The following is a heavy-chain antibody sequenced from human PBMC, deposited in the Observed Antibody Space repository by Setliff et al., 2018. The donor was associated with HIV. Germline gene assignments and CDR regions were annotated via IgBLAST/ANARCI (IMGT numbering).Heavy chain of an antibody. J-gene: IGHJ6*03. V-gene: IGHV4-38-2*01. D-gene: IGHD1-7*01. CDR2: MYHTGST. CDR1: GYSISSGCY. Sequence: SETLSLTCAVSGYSISSGCYWGWIRQPPGKGLEWIGSMYHTGSTYYSPSLNSRFTISVDTSKNQFSLRLDSLTAADTAVYYCARHRGMIGTTWYNHYMDVWGKGATVTVSS. CDR3: ARHRGMIGTTWYNHYMDV.